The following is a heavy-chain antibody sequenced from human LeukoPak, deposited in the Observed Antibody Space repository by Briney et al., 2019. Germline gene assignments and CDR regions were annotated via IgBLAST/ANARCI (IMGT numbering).Heavy chain of an antibody. CDR3: ARDPKSDFVY. V-gene: IGHV3-74*01. Sequence: PGGSLRLSCAASGFTFSSYWMHWVRQAPGKGRVWASHSNSDGRSTSYADSVKGRFTISRDKAEKTLYLEMTSLRGEGTAVYYWARDPKSDFVYWGEGALVTVSS. CDR1: GFTFSSYW. J-gene: IGHJ4*02. CDR2: SNSDGRST.